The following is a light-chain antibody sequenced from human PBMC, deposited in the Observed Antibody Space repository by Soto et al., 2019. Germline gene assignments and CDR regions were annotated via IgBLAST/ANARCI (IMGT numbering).Light chain of an antibody. CDR2: DAS. V-gene: IGKV3-15*01. Sequence: ILMTQSPVALSVSPGERATLSCRASQSVRSKLAWYQQKPGQAPRLLIYDASTRATDVPARFSGSGSGTEFTLTISSLQSEDFAVYYCQHRDNWPLTFGGGTKLEI. CDR1: QSVRSK. J-gene: IGKJ4*01. CDR3: QHRDNWPLT.